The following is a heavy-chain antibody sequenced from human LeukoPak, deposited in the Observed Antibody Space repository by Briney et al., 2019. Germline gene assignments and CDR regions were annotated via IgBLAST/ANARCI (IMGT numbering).Heavy chain of an antibody. CDR2: ISESGRYI. J-gene: IGHJ3*02. D-gene: IGHD1-26*01. CDR3: ARGHSGSYQRTDAFDI. V-gene: IGHV3-21*01. Sequence: GGSLRLSCAASGFTFTSFSLNWVRQAPGTGLEWVSSISESGRYIYFRASLKGRFTVSRDNAENSLYLQMNGLRVEDTAVYYCARGHSGSYQRTDAFDIWGRGTLVTVSS. CDR1: GFTFTSFS.